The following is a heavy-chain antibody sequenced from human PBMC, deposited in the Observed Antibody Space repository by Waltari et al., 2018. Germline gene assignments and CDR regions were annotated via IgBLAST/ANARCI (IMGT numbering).Heavy chain of an antibody. Sequence: QLQLQESGPGLVKPSETLSLACKVSGDYLHTTTEHWAWIRQPPGKGLQWDATIFFKWTAYYNPSLKSRVLISVDTSKNQFSLRVTSVTVADTAVYFCARRVGDVLTGWPEFFDYWGQGNMVIVSP. CDR1: GDYLHTTTEH. J-gene: IGHJ4*02. CDR3: ARRVGDVLTGWPEFFDY. D-gene: IGHD3-9*01. V-gene: IGHV4-39*07. CDR2: IFFKWTA.